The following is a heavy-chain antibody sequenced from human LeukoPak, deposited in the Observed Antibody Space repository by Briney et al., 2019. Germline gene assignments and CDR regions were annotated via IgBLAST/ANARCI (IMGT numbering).Heavy chain of an antibody. CDR3: ARDQADTYYYDSSGYYPRGIDY. Sequence: GGSLRLSCVASAFTFSSQSMNWVRQAPGKGLEWVSYISSGSSTIYYADSVKGRFTISRDNAKNSLYLQMNSLRDEDTAVYYCARDQADTYYYDSSGYYPRGIDYWGQGTLVTVSS. CDR1: AFTFSSQS. J-gene: IGHJ4*02. V-gene: IGHV3-48*02. D-gene: IGHD3-22*01. CDR2: ISSGSSTI.